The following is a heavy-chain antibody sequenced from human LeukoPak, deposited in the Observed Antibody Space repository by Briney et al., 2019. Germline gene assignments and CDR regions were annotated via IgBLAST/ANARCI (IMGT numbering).Heavy chain of an antibody. CDR3: ARDHYYGSGSYYNPVDY. D-gene: IGHD3-10*01. Sequence: ASVKVSCKASGYTFTSYAMHWVRQAPGQRLEWMGWTNAGNGNTKYSQKFQGRVTITRDTSASTAYMELSSLRSEDTAVYYCARDHYYGSGSYYNPVDYWGQGTLVTASS. CDR1: GYTFTSYA. V-gene: IGHV1-3*01. CDR2: TNAGNGNT. J-gene: IGHJ4*02.